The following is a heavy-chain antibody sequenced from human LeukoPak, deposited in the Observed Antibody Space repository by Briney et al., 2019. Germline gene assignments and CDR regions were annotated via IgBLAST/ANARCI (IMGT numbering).Heavy chain of an antibody. Sequence: PGGSLRLSCAASGFTFSDYYMSWIRQAPGKGLEWVSYISSSGGSTIYYADSVKGRFTISRDNAKNSLYLQMNSLRAEDTAVYYCARFGGAKAPSYYYYGMDVWGQGTTVTVSS. D-gene: IGHD3-10*01. CDR2: ISSSGGSTI. CDR3: ARFGGAKAPSYYYYGMDV. V-gene: IGHV3-11*01. CDR1: GFTFSDYY. J-gene: IGHJ6*02.